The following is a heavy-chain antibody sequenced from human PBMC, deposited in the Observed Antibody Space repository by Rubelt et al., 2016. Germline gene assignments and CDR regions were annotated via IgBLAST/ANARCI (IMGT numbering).Heavy chain of an antibody. Sequence: QLQLQESGPGLVKPSETLSLTCTVSGGSISSSSYYWGWIRQPPGQGLEWIGSIYYSGSTYYNPSLKGRVTRSVDTSKNQFSLKLSSVTAADTAVYYCARMGGGYYNDAFDIWGQGTMVTVSS. D-gene: IGHD3-22*01. CDR1: GGSISSSSYY. J-gene: IGHJ3*02. V-gene: IGHV4-39*01. CDR3: ARMGGGYYNDAFDI. CDR2: IYYSGST.